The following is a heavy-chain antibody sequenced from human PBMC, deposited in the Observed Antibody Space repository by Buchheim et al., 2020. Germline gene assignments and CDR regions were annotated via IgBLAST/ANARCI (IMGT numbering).Heavy chain of an antibody. D-gene: IGHD6-13*01. CDR2: IYYSGST. CDR3: ARPKYSSSPGYWFDP. J-gene: IGHJ5*02. Sequence: QLQLQESGPGLVKPSETLSLTCTVSGGSISSSSYYWGWIRQPPGKGLEWIGSIYYSGSTYYNPSLKSRVTISVDTSKHPVSLKLSSVTAADTAVYYCARPKYSSSPGYWFDPWGQGTL. CDR1: GGSISSSSYY. V-gene: IGHV4-39*01.